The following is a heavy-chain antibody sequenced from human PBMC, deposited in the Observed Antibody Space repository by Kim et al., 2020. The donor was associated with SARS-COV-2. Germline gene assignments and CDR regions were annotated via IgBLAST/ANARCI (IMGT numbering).Heavy chain of an antibody. V-gene: IGHV3-74*01. Sequence: GGSLRLSCAASGFTFSSYWMHWVRQAPGKGLVWVSRNNSDGGTTSYADSVKGRFTISRDNAKSTLYLQMNSLRAEDTAVYYCASRRYTGTYYYFDYWGQGPLVSV. CDR1: GFTFSSYW. CDR2: NNSDGGTT. J-gene: IGHJ4*02. CDR3: ASRRYTGTYYYFDY. D-gene: IGHD1-26*01.